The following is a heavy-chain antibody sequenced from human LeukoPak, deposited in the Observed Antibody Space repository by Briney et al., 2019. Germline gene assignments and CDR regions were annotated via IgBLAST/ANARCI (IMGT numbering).Heavy chain of an antibody. CDR3: ARVAPYCSSTSCYFYY. V-gene: IGHV1-69*06. D-gene: IGHD2-2*01. CDR2: IIPIFGTA. J-gene: IGHJ4*02. CDR1: GGTFSSYA. Sequence: SVRVSCKASGGTFSSYAISWVRQAPGQGLEWMGGIIPIFGTANYAQKFQGRVTITAHKSTSTAYMELTSLRSEDTAVYYCARVAPYCSSTSCYFYYWGQGTLVTVSS.